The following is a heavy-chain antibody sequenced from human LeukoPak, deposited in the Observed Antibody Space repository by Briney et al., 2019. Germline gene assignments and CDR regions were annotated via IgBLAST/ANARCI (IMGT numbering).Heavy chain of an antibody. V-gene: IGHV3-9*01. Sequence: GGSLRLSCAASGFTFDDYAMHWVRQAPGKGLEWVAGISWNSGSIGYADSVKGRFTISRDKAKNSLYQQMNSLRAEDTALYYCAKDTGYYYDSSGYYPYWGQGTLVTVSS. J-gene: IGHJ4*02. CDR1: GFTFDDYA. CDR3: AKDTGYYYDSSGYYPY. CDR2: ISWNSGSI. D-gene: IGHD3-22*01.